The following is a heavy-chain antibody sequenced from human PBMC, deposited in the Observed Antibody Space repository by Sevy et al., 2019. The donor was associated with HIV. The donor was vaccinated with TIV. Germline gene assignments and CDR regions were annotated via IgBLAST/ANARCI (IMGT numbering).Heavy chain of an antibody. CDR1: GGSISSYY. D-gene: IGHD3-22*01. CDR2: IYYSGST. CDR3: ARSAYYDSSGYYYGNYYFDY. J-gene: IGHJ4*02. Sequence: SENLSLTCTVSGGSISSYYWSWIRQPPGKGLEWVGYIYYSGSTNYNPSLKSLVTISVDTSKNQFSLKLSSVTAADTAVYYCARSAYYDSSGYYYGNYYFDYWGQGTLVTVSS. V-gene: IGHV4-59*01.